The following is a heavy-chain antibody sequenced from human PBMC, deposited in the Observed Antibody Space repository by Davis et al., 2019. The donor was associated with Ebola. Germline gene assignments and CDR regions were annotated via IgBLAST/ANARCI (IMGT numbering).Heavy chain of an antibody. J-gene: IGHJ3*02. V-gene: IGHV1-8*01. CDR1: AYTFTTHD. CDR2: MNPNSGNT. D-gene: IGHD3-3*01. CDR3: ARTSRRVIRFLGWLFDAFDI. Sequence: ASVMVSCSAAAYTFTTHDINWVRQAPGQGLEWVGWMNPNSGNTGYAQKFQGRVTMTRNTSINTAYMELSSLRSEDTAVYYCARTSRRVIRFLGWLFDAFDIWGQGTMVTVSS.